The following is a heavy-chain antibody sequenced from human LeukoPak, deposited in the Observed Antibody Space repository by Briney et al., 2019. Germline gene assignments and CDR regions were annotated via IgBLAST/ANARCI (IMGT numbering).Heavy chain of an antibody. Sequence: SVKVSCKASGGTFSSYAISWVRQAPGQGLEWMGGIIPIFGTANYAQKFQGRVTITADESTSTAYMELSSLRSEDTAVYYCASAAPYSSSLGVWGKGTTVTISS. D-gene: IGHD6-13*01. J-gene: IGHJ6*04. CDR2: IIPIFGTA. CDR3: ASAAPYSSSLGV. V-gene: IGHV1-69*13. CDR1: GGTFSSYA.